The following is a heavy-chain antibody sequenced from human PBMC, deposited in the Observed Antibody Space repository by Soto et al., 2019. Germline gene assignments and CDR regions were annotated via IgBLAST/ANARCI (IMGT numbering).Heavy chain of an antibody. V-gene: IGHV2-5*02. CDR1: GFSLSTSGVG. D-gene: IGHD2-21*02. CDR3: THRQTYCGGNCYSGFDS. Sequence: QITLKESGPTLVKPTQTLTLTCTFSGFSLSTSGVGVGWIRQPPGQALEWLALIYWDDDKRYSPSLKSRITITKDTSKNQVVLTLTNMDPLDTATYYCTHRQTYCGGNCYSGFDSCGQGTLVTVSS. CDR2: IYWDDDK. J-gene: IGHJ4*02.